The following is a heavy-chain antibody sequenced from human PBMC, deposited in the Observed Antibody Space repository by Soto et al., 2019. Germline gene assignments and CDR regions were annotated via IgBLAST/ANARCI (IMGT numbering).Heavy chain of an antibody. CDR1: GGTFSSYA. CDR3: AKGGDGLWFGELLDYYFGMDV. D-gene: IGHD3-10*01. J-gene: IGHJ6*02. CDR2: INPNSGGT. Sequence: GASVKVSCKASGGTFSSYAISWVRQAPGQGLEWMGWINPNSGGTNYAQKFQGWVTMTRDTSISTAYMELSRLRSDDTAVYYCAKGGDGLWFGELLDYYFGMDVWGQGTTVTVSS. V-gene: IGHV1-2*04.